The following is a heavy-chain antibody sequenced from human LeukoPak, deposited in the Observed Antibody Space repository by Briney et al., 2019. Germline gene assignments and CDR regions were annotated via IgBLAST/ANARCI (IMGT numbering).Heavy chain of an antibody. V-gene: IGHV4-31*03. J-gene: IGHJ4*02. CDR1: GDSISSGGYY. CDR2: IYYSGST. CDR3: ARARAARPYGPFDY. Sequence: SETLSLTCTVSGDSISSGGYYWSWIRQHPGKGLKWIGTIYYSGSTYSSPSLKGRFTISVATSKNQFSLKLSSGAAADTAVYYCARARAARPYGPFDYWGQGTLVTVSS. D-gene: IGHD6-6*01.